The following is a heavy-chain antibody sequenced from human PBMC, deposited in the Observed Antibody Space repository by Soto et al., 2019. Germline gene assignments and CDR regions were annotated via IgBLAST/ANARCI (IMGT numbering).Heavy chain of an antibody. CDR1: GYSFTSYW. D-gene: IGHD2-15*01. CDR2: IYPGDSDT. J-gene: IGHJ6*02. CDR3: ARQTGYCSGGSCRNLYYYGMDV. Sequence: GESLKISCNGSGYSFTSYWIGWVRQMPGKGLEWMGIIYPGDSDTRYSPSFQGQVTISADKSISTAYLQWSSLKASDTAMYYCARQTGYCSGGSCRNLYYYGMDVWGQGTTVTVSS. V-gene: IGHV5-51*01.